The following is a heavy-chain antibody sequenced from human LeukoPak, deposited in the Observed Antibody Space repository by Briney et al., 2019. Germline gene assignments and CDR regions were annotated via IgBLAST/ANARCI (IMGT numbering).Heavy chain of an antibody. CDR2: ISSSNRNL. D-gene: IGHD2-2*01. J-gene: IGHJ4*02. CDR3: AREGREYRYDY. CDR1: GFIFSSYS. Sequence: PGGSLRLSCAASGFIFSSYSFNWVRQARGKGREWISYISSSNRNLPYADSVKGRFTISRDNAKNSLFLQMNSLRVDDTAVYYCAREGREYRYDYWGQGTQVTVSS. V-gene: IGHV3-48*01.